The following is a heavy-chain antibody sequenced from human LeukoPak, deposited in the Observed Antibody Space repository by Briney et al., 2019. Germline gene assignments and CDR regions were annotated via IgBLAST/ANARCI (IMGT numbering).Heavy chain of an antibody. CDR3: ARAYNWNYVGYFDY. J-gene: IGHJ4*02. V-gene: IGHV3-30*02. D-gene: IGHD1-7*01. CDR1: GFTFSSYG. Sequence: GGSLRLSCAASGFTFSSYGMHWVRQAPGKGLEWVAFIRDDGSNKHYADSVKGRFTISRDNAKNSLYLQMSSLRAEDTAVYYCARAYNWNYVGYFDYWGQGTLVTVSS. CDR2: IRDDGSNK.